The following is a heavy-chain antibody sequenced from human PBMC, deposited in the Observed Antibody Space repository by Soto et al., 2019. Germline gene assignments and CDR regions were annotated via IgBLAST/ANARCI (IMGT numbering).Heavy chain of an antibody. CDR3: ASVFTGRWFDP. V-gene: IGHV1-69*06. J-gene: IGHJ5*01. Sequence: QVQLVQSGAEVKKPGSSVKVSCTASGCPFSSYAINWVRQAPGQGLEWMGVITPMCGEPHYAENFKGRTTITADKSTNTAYMEQSSLTYGDTAVYFCASVFTGRWFDPWGEGTLVTVSS. D-gene: IGHD3-10*02. CDR2: ITPMCGEP. CDR1: GCPFSSYA.